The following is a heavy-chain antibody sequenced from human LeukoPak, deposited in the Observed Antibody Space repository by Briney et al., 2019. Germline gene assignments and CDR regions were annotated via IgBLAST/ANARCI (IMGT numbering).Heavy chain of an antibody. J-gene: IGHJ4*02. Sequence: SVKVSCKASGGTFSSYAISWVRQAPGQGLEWMGRIIPILGIANYAQKFQGRVKITADKSTSTAYMELSSLRSEDTAVYYCAANYYGSGSYLLWGQGTLVTVSS. CDR2: IIPILGIA. CDR1: GGTFSSYA. CDR3: AANYYGSGSYLL. V-gene: IGHV1-69*04. D-gene: IGHD3-10*01.